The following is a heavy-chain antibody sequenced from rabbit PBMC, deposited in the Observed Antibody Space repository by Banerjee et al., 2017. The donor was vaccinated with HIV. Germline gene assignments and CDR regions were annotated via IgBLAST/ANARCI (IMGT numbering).Heavy chain of an antibody. Sequence: QEQLEESGGGLVKPEGSLTLTCKASGFSFSNKYVMCWVRQAPGKGLEWIACINTSTGNTVYASWAKGRFTISSDHAQNTVDLQMNSLTAADTATYFCVRVVDDGYAGWTLYLDLWGQGTLVTVS. CDR3: VRVVDDGYAGWTLYLDL. CDR2: INTSTGNT. J-gene: IGHJ4*01. D-gene: IGHD4-2*01. V-gene: IGHV1S45*01. CDR1: GFSFSNKYV.